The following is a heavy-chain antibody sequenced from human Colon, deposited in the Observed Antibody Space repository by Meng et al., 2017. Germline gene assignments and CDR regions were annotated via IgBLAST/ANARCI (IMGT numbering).Heavy chain of an antibody. J-gene: IGHJ5*02. D-gene: IGHD6-19*01. CDR1: GGSISNYY. CDR3: AGDSSGYNWLDP. Sequence: QRQSQESGPGLVTPSETLSLTCTVSGGSISNYYWSWIRQPPGKGLEWIGYIYYSGTTNYNPSLKSRVTISIDTSKNQFSLKLNSVTAADTAVYYCAGDSSGYNWLDPWGQGTLVTVSS. V-gene: IGHV4-59*01. CDR2: IYYSGTT.